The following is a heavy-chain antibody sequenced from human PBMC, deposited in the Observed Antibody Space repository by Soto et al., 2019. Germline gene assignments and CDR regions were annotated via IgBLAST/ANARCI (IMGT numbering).Heavy chain of an antibody. CDR2: IYHSGST. J-gene: IGHJ4*02. CDR1: CGSISSGGYS. CDR3: ARDGGLGAVAVDY. V-gene: IGHV4-30-2*01. D-gene: IGHD6-19*01. Sequence: QLQLQESGSGLVKPSQTLSLTCAVSCGSISSGGYSWSWIRQPPGKGLEWIGYIYHSGSTYYNPSPKSRVPISVDRSKNQFSLKLSSVTAADTAVYYCARDGGLGAVAVDYWGQGTLFTVSS.